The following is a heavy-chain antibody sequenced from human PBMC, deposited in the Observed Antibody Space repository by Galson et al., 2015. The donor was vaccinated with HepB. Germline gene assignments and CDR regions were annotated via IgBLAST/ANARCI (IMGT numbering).Heavy chain of an antibody. CDR1: GGTFSSYA. V-gene: IGHV1-69*13. CDR2: IIPIFGTA. J-gene: IGHJ4*02. CDR3: AREDAYRGQYRYDFWSGYYLGSVY. D-gene: IGHD3-3*01. Sequence: SVKVSCKASGGTFSSYAISWVRQAPGQGLEWMGGIIPIFGTANYAQKFQGRVTITADESTSTAYMELSSLRSEDTAVYYCAREDAYRGQYRYDFWSGYYLGSVYWGQGTLVTVSS.